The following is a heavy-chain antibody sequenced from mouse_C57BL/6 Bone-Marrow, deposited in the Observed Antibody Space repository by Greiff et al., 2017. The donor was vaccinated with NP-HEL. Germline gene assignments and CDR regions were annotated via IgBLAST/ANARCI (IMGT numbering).Heavy chain of an antibody. CDR2: IYPGNSDT. CDR3: TGAPYCYGSSAAWFAY. J-gene: IGHJ3*01. V-gene: IGHV1-5*01. CDR1: GYTFTSYW. D-gene: IGHD1-1*01. Sequence: EVQLQQSGTVLARPGASVKMSCKTSGYTFTSYWMHWVKQRPGQGLEWIGAIYPGNSDTSYNQKFKGKAKLTAVTSASTAYMELSSLTNEDSAVYYCTGAPYCYGSSAAWFAYWGQGTLVTVSA.